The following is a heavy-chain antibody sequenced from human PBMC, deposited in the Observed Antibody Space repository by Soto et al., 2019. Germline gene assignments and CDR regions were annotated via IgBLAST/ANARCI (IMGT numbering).Heavy chain of an antibody. Sequence: PGGSLRLSCAASGFTFCSYSMNWVRQAPGKGLEWVSYISSSSSTIYYADSVKGRFTISRDNAKNSLYLQMNSLRDEDTAVYYCARERGVGLWFGERYYYYGMDVWGQGTTVTVSS. V-gene: IGHV3-48*02. CDR1: GFTFCSYS. J-gene: IGHJ6*02. D-gene: IGHD3-10*01. CDR3: ARERGVGLWFGERYYYYGMDV. CDR2: ISSSSSTI.